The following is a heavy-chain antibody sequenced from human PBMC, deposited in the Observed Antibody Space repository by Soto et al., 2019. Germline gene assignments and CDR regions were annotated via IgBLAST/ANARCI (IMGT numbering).Heavy chain of an antibody. CDR3: TTGSVEGF. CDR2: IKTRDEGETT. Sequence: EVQLVDSGGGLVKPGGSLRLSCEASGFSVSNAWMNWVRQAPGKGLEWVGGIKTRDEGETTNYAAPVKGRFTISRDDSKNTLYLQMNSLKTEDTAVYYCTTGSVEGFWGQGTTVTVSS. V-gene: IGHV3-15*07. D-gene: IGHD2-15*01. J-gene: IGHJ6*02. CDR1: GFSVSNAW.